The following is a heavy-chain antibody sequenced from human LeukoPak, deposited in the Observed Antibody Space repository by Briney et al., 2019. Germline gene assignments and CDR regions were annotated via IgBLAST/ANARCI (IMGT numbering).Heavy chain of an antibody. D-gene: IGHD6-6*01. CDR2: INPNSGGT. CDR1: GYNFTGYY. V-gene: IGHV1-2*02. J-gene: IGHJ6*03. CDR3: ARFVGAARPEYMDV. Sequence: ASVKVSRKASGYNFTGYYMHWVRQAPGQGLEWMGWINPNSGGTNYAQKFQGRVTMTRDTSISTAYMELSRLRSEDTAVYYCARFVGAARPEYMDVWGKGTTVTVSS.